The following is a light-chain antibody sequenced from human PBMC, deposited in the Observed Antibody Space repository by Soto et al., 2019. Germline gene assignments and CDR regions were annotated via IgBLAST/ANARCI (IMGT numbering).Light chain of an antibody. CDR1: SSNIGANND. V-gene: IGLV1-40*01. CDR2: GDN. CDR3: AAWHDSLSGVI. J-gene: IGLJ2*01. Sequence: QSVLTQPPSVSGAPGQRVIISCTGGSSNIGANNDVHWYQQTPGRAPKLLIYGDNNRPSGVPDRFSGSKSGTSASLAITGLQAEDEADYYCAAWHDSLSGVIFGGGTKLTVL.